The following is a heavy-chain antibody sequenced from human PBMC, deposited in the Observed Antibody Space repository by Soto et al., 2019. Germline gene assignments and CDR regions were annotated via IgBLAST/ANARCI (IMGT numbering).Heavy chain of an antibody. CDR3: ARTTYYDFWSGYYYYYYYMDV. J-gene: IGHJ6*03. D-gene: IGHD3-3*01. CDR1: GFTFSDYY. Sequence: PGGSLRLSCAASGFTFSDYYMSWIRQAPGKGLEWVSYISSSGSTIYYADSVKGRFTISRDNANNSLYLQMNSLRAEDTAVYYCARTTYYDFWSGYYYYYYYMDVWGKGTTVTVSS. CDR2: ISSSGSTI. V-gene: IGHV3-11*01.